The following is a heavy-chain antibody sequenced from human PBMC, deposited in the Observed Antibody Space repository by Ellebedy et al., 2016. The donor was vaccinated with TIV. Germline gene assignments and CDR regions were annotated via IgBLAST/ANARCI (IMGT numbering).Heavy chain of an antibody. D-gene: IGHD3-10*01. CDR2: INHSGST. V-gene: IGHV4-34*01. CDR1: GGSFSGYY. Sequence: MPSETLSLTCTVYGGSFSGYYWTWIRQSPGKGLEWIGAINHSGSTNYNPSLESRVTVSVDTSGNQFSLRLTAVTAADTAVYYCARLVGQGYYYYGMDVWGQGTTVTVSS. J-gene: IGHJ6*02. CDR3: ARLVGQGYYYYGMDV.